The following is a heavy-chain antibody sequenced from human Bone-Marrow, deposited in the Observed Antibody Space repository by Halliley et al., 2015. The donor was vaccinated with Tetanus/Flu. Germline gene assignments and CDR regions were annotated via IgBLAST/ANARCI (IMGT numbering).Heavy chain of an antibody. V-gene: IGHV4-31*03. CDR3: ARKGGRIAHRAVYYLDY. Sequence: TLSLTCTVSGGSINSGGYYWSWIRQHPGKGLEWIGYFSHSGTTHYNPSLKSRVSISSDTSKNQFSLKLSSVSAADTAVYFCARKGGRIAHRAVYYLDYWAQGTLVTVSS. CDR1: GGSINSGGYY. CDR2: FSHSGTT. J-gene: IGHJ4*02. D-gene: IGHD3-16*01.